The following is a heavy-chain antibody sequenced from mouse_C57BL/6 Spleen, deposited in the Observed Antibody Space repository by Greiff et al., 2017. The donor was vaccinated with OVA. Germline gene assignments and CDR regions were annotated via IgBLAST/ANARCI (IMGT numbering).Heavy chain of an antibody. J-gene: IGHJ2*01. CDR2: ISDGGSYT. D-gene: IGHD2-5*01. CDR1: GFTFSSYA. V-gene: IGHV5-4*01. CDR3: ARDGSYSNYESRYFDY. Sequence: EVKLMESGGGLVKPGGSLKLSCAASGFTFSSYAMSWVRQTPEKRLEWVATISDGGSYTYYPDNVKGRFTISRDNAKNNLYLQMSHLKSEDTAMYYCARDGSYSNYESRYFDYWGQGTTLTVSS.